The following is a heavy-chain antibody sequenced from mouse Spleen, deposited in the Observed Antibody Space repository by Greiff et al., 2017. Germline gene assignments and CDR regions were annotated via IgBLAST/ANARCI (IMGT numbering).Heavy chain of an antibody. CDR1: GFTFSSYY. CDR3: ARVLYYGDYGTLYGYAMDY. CDR2: ISNSGGST. V-gene: IGHV5-6-2*01. D-gene: IGHD2-13*01. Sequence: EVKLVESGGGLVKLGGSLKLSCAASGFTFSSYYMSWVRQTPEKRLEWVATISNSGGSTYYPDSVKDRFTISRDNAKNTLYLQMSSLNSEDTAVYYCARVLYYGDYGTLYGYAMDYWGQGTSVTVSS. J-gene: IGHJ4*01.